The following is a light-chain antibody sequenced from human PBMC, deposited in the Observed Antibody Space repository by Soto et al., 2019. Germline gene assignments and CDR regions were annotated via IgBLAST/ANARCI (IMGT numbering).Light chain of an antibody. CDR2: DTN. J-gene: IGLJ2*01. V-gene: IGLV7-46*01. Sequence: QAVVTQEPSLTVSPGGTVTLTCGSSTGAVTSGHCPNWFQQRPGQAPRTLIYDTNNKRSWTPARFSGSLLGGKAALTLSGAQPEDEADYYCLLSQSGAVVFGGGTKLTVL. CDR1: TGAVTSGHC. CDR3: LLSQSGAVV.